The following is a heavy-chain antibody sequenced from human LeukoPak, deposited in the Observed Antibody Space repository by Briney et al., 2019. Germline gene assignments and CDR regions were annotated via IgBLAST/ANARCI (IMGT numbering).Heavy chain of an antibody. D-gene: IGHD6-19*01. V-gene: IGHV3-9*01. CDR2: ISWNSGSI. CDR3: AKDSVAVAVYYFDY. J-gene: IGHJ4*02. CDR1: GFTFDDYA. Sequence: GGSLRLSCAASGFTFDDYAMHWVRHAPGKGLEWVSGISWNSGSIGYADSVKGRFTISRDNAKNSLYLQMNSLRAEDTALYYCAKDSVAVAVYYFDYWGQGTLVTVSS.